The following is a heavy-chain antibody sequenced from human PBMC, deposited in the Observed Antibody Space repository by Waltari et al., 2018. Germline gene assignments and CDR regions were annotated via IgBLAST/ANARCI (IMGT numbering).Heavy chain of an antibody. Sequence: QVQLQDSGPGLVMSWETLSLTCTVSGDPHTSPYWVWARRPAGKGLEWIGRIHTSGNTNINPSLNSRVLMSLDTSKNQYFLSLRSVTAADTAVYFCARGRGTNYSGLTTFYKGFDHWGQGVLVTVSS. CDR2: IHTSGNT. CDR3: ARGRGTNYSGLTTFYKGFDH. J-gene: IGHJ4*02. V-gene: IGHV4-4*07. D-gene: IGHD3-10*01. CDR1: GDPHTSPY.